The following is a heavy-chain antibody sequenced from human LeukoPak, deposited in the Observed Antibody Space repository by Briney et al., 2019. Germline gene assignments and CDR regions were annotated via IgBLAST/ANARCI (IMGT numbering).Heavy chain of an antibody. CDR1: GGTFSSYA. J-gene: IGHJ6*02. Sequence: SVKVSCKASGGTFSSYAISWVRQAPGQGLEWMGGIIPIFGTANYAQKFQGRVTITADESTSTAYMELSSLRSEDTAVCYCARGYSYEYYYYGMDVWGQGTTVTVSS. V-gene: IGHV1-69*13. D-gene: IGHD5-18*01. CDR2: IIPIFGTA. CDR3: ARGYSYEYYYYGMDV.